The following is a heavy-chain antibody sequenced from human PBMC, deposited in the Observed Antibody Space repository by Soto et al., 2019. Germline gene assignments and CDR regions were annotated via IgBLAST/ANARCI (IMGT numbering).Heavy chain of an antibody. CDR3: VRILKVDYENAFDI. J-gene: IGHJ3*02. D-gene: IGHD4-17*01. CDR2: IDWDDDK. V-gene: IGHV2-70*01. Sequence: GSGPTQVNPTQTLTLTCTFSGFSLSTSGMCVSWIRQPPGKALEWLALIDWDDDKYYSTSLKTRLTISKDTSKNQVVLTMTNMEPVDTATYYCVRILKVDYENAFDIWGQGTMVTVSS. CDR1: GFSLSTSGMC.